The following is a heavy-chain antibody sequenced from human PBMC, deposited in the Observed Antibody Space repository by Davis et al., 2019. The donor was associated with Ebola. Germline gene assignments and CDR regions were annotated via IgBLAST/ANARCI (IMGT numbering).Heavy chain of an antibody. Sequence: GESLKISCAASGFTFSSYEMNWVRQAPGKGLEWVSAISGSGGSTYYADSVKGRFTISRDNSKNTLYLQMNSLRAEDTAVYYCAKDVSNGYNYRFDYWGQGTLVTVSS. V-gene: IGHV3-23*01. CDR2: ISGSGGST. J-gene: IGHJ4*02. CDR1: GFTFSSYE. CDR3: AKDVSNGYNYRFDY. D-gene: IGHD5-24*01.